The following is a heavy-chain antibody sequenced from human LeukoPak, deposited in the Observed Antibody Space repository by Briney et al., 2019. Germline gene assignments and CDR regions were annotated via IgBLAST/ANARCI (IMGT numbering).Heavy chain of an antibody. V-gene: IGHV4-31*03. CDR2: IYYSWST. J-gene: IGHJ4*02. Sequence: SQTLSLTCTVSGGSISSGGYYWSWIRRHPGKGLEWIGYIYYSWSTYYNPSLKSRVTISVDTSKNQFSLKLSSVTAADTAVYYCASILWFGEFNDYWGQGTLVTVSS. D-gene: IGHD3-10*01. CDR3: ASILWFGEFNDY. CDR1: GGSISSGGYY.